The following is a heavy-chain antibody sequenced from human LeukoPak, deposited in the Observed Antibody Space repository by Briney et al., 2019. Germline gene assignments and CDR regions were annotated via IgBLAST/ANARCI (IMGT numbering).Heavy chain of an antibody. J-gene: IGHJ6*02. CDR2: TYYRSKWYN. Sequence: SQTLSLTCAISGDSVSSNSAAWNWIRQSPSRGLEWLGRTYYRSKWYNDYAVSVKRRITINPDTSKNQFSLQLNSVTPEDTAVYYCARDRLAAAGPPTHYGMDVWGQGTTVTVSS. D-gene: IGHD6-13*01. CDR3: ARDRLAAAGPPTHYGMDV. V-gene: IGHV6-1*01. CDR1: GDSVSSNSAA.